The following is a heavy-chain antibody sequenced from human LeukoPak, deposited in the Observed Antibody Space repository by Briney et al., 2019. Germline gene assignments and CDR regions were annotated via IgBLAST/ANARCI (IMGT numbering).Heavy chain of an antibody. D-gene: IGHD2-2*01. V-gene: IGHV3-30*02. CDR3: AKACFSSTSCYHYDY. CDR2: IRYDGSNK. Sequence: GGSLRLSCAASGFTFSSYGMHWVRQAPGKGLEWVAFIRYDGSNKYYADSVKGRFTISRDNSKNTLYQQMNSLRAEDTAVYYCAKACFSSTSCYHYDYWGQGTLVTVSS. CDR1: GFTFSSYG. J-gene: IGHJ4*02.